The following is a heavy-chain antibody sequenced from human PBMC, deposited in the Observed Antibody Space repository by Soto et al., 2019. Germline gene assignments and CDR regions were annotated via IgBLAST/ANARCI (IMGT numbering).Heavy chain of an antibody. CDR3: ARDVLSPYYDLLTGSYYFDY. CDR2: IIPIFGTA. D-gene: IGHD3-9*01. CDR1: GGTFSSYA. Sequence: SVKVSCKASGGTFSSYAISWVRQAPGQGLEWMGGIIPIFGTANYAQKFQGRVTITADESTSTAYMELSSLRSEDTDVYYCARDVLSPYYDLLTGSYYFDYWGQGTLVTVSS. V-gene: IGHV1-69*13. J-gene: IGHJ4*02.